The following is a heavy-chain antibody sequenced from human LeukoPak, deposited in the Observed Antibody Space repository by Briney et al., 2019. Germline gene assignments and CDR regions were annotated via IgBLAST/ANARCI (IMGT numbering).Heavy chain of an antibody. CDR1: GFTFGNYA. Sequence: GGSLRVSCAASGFTFGNYAMTWVRQAPGKGLERVSGISGSGGSTYHADSVKGRFTISRDNSKNTLYLQMNSLRAEDTAVYYCAKGQDCGDYRLYAFDIWGQGTMVTVSS. J-gene: IGHJ3*02. V-gene: IGHV3-23*01. D-gene: IGHD4-17*01. CDR3: AKGQDCGDYRLYAFDI. CDR2: ISGSGGST.